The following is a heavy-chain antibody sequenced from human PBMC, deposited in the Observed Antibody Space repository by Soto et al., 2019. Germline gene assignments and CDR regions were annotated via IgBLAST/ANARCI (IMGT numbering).Heavy chain of an antibody. J-gene: IGHJ4*02. Sequence: SETLSLTCSVSGDSISSADYFWTWIRQSPGKGLEWMGYIFHSGTTYYNPSLKGRLLISIENSKNQFSLRLTSVTAADSAVYFCARAPYLPKPRTDFWGPGTPGTV. CDR1: GDSISSADYF. V-gene: IGHV4-30-4*01. CDR3: ARAPYLPKPRTDF. CDR2: IFHSGTT.